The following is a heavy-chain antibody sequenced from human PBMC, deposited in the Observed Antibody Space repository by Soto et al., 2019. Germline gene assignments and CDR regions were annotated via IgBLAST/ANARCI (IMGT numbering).Heavy chain of an antibody. V-gene: IGHV3-30*18. CDR3: AKAPDLYSSSWQDSFDI. CDR1: GFTFSSYD. D-gene: IGHD6-13*01. CDR2: ISYDGSNK. Sequence: QVQLVESGGGVVQPGRSLRLSCAASGFTFSSYDMHWVRQTPGKGLEWVAVISYDGSNKYYVDSVKGRFTISRDKSKNTPYLQMNSLRAEDTAVYYCAKAPDLYSSSWQDSFDIWGQGTMVTVSS. J-gene: IGHJ3*02.